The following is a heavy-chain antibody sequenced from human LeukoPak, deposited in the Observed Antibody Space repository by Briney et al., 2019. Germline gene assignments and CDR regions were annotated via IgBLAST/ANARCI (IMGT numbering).Heavy chain of an antibody. CDR3: ARGRVSSSTWYSTYYYFFYMDF. CDR1: GGSISIYY. CDR2: IDSRGST. V-gene: IGHV4-59*01. D-gene: IGHD4-11*01. J-gene: IGHJ6*03. Sequence: SETLSLTCTVSGGSISIYYWTWIRQPPGKGLEWIGYIDSRGSTDYNPSLKSRVTMSVDMSKNHSSLELSAVTAADTSVYFCARGRVSSSTWYSTYYYFFYMDFWGKGTTVTVSS.